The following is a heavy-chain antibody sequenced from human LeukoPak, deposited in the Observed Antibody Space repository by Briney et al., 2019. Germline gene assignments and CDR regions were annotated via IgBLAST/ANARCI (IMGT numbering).Heavy chain of an antibody. V-gene: IGHV3-53*01. CDR2: IHSSGYT. CDR1: GFTVSSNY. CDR3: ARVDSSSRRYFDY. Sequence: GGSLRLSRAASGFTVSSNYMTWVRQAPGKGLEWVSVIHSSGYTYYADSVEGRFTISRDNSRNTLYFQMNSLRVEDTAVYYCARVDSSSRRYFDYWGQGTLVTVSS. J-gene: IGHJ4*02. D-gene: IGHD6-13*01.